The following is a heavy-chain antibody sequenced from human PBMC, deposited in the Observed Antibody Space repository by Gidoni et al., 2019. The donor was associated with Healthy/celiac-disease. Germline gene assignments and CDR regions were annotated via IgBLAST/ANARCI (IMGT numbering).Heavy chain of an antibody. CDR1: GFTCSSYA. CDR3: AKDLIPIDVIVVVPAAILVLNAFDI. CDR2: ISGSGGST. D-gene: IGHD2-2*01. J-gene: IGHJ3*02. Sequence: EVQLLESGGGLVQPGGSLRLSCAASGFTCSSYAMSWARQAPGKGLEWVSAISGSGGSTYYADSVKGRFTISRDNSKNTLYLQMNSLRAEDTAVYYCAKDLIPIDVIVVVPAAILVLNAFDIWGQGTMVTVSS. V-gene: IGHV3-23*01.